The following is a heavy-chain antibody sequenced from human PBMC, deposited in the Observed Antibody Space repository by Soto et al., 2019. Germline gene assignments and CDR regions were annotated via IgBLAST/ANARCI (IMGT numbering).Heavy chain of an antibody. J-gene: IGHJ6*02. CDR3: ARRVAATQYYYYYYGMDV. CDR1: GGSISSSSDY. Sequence: SETLSLTCTVSGGSISSSSDYWGWIRQPPGKGLEWIGSIYYSGSTYYNPSLKSRVTISVDTSKNQFSLKLSSVTAADTAVYYCARRVAATQYYYYYYGMDVWGQGTTVTVSS. V-gene: IGHV4-39*01. D-gene: IGHD2-15*01. CDR2: IYYSGST.